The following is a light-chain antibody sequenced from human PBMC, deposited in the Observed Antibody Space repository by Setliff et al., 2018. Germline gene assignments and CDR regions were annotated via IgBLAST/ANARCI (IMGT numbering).Light chain of an antibody. CDR3: SSYRDRSDVA. Sequence: QSALTQPASVSGSPGQSITISCTGTSSDVGGYNYVSWYQQHPGKAPKRIIFDVSHRPSGVSNRFSGSKSGNTASLTISGLQAEDEADYYCSSYRDRSDVAFGGGTQLTVL. V-gene: IGLV2-14*03. J-gene: IGLJ2*01. CDR2: DVS. CDR1: SSDVGGYNY.